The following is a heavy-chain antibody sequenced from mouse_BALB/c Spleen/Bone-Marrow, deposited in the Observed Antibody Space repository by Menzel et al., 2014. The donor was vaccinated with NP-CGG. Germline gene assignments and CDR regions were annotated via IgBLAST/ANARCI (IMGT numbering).Heavy chain of an antibody. CDR3: TIHVVFAY. J-gene: IGHJ3*01. D-gene: IGHD1-1*02. Sequence: EVKVVESGGGLAQPGRSMIVSCAASGFTFSDAWMDWVRQSPEKGLEWVVEIRTKADNHATYYAESVKGRLTISRDDSRSTVYLQRNNLRAEDAGIYHCTIHVVFAYWGQGTLVTVSA. CDR2: IRTKADNHAT. CDR1: GFTFSDAW. V-gene: IGHV6-6*01.